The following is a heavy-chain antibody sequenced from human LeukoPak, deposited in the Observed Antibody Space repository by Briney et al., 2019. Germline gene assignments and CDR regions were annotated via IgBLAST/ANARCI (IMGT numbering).Heavy chain of an antibody. V-gene: IGHV4-31*03. D-gene: IGHD4-23*01. CDR3: ARVNYGGASSSRDY. CDR1: GGSISSGGYY. Sequence: SETLSLTCTVSGGSISSGGYYWTWIRQHPGKGLEWIGYIYSSGSTCYNPSLKRRITISVDTSKNQFSLKLSSVTAADTAVYYCARVNYGGASSSRDYWGQGTLVRVSS. J-gene: IGHJ4*02. CDR2: IYSSGST.